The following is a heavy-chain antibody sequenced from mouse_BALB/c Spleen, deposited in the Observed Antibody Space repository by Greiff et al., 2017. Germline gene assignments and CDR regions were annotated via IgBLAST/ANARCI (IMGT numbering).Heavy chain of an antibody. J-gene: IGHJ4*01. Sequence: EVKLVESGPGLVKPSQSLSLTCTVTGYSITSDYAWNWIRQFPGNKLEWMGYISYSGSTSYNPSLKSRISITRDTTKNQFFLQLNSVTTEDTATYYCARGRGYYDYYAMDYWGQGTSVTVSS. CDR2: ISYSGST. CDR3: ARGRGYYDYYAMDY. CDR1: GYSITSDYA. V-gene: IGHV3-2*02. D-gene: IGHD2-3*01.